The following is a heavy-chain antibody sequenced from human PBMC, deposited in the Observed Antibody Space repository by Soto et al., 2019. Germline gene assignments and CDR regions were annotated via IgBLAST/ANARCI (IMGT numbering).Heavy chain of an antibody. CDR1: GFSFSDYY. CDR2: ISSSGNTI. J-gene: IGHJ6*02. D-gene: IGHD3-10*02. Sequence: QVQLVESGGGLVKPGGSLRVSCAASGFSFSDYYMSWIRQAPGKGLEWVSYISSSGNTIYHADSVKGRFTISRDNAKNSLNLQMNSLRDEATAVYYCAGGRTIFNGMDVWGQGTTVTVSS. CDR3: AGGRTIFNGMDV. V-gene: IGHV3-11*01.